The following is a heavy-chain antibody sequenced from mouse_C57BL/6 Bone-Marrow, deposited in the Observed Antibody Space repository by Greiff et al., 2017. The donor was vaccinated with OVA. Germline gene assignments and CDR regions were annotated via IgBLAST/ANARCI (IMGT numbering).Heavy chain of an antibody. D-gene: IGHD2-12*01. CDR3: ATYDCWCFDV. Sequence: QVQLQQSGPELVKPGASVKISCTASGYAFSSSWLNWVKQRPGKGLEWIGRIYPGDGDTNYNGKFKGKAKLTADKSSSTAYMQLSSLTSEDSAVYFCATYDCWCFDVWGTGTTVTVSS. CDR1: GYAFSSSW. J-gene: IGHJ1*03. V-gene: IGHV1-82*01. CDR2: IYPGDGDT.